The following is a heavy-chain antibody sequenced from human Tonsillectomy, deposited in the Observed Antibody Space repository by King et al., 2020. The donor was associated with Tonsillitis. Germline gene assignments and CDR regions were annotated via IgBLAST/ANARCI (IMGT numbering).Heavy chain of an antibody. CDR2: ITSDGGST. Sequence: VQLVESGGGLVQPGGSLRLTCSASGFSFSIYAMHWVRLAPGKGLEYVSGITSDGGSTNYADSVKGRFTISRDNSKKSLYLQMSSLRPEDTAVYFCVKDKDLGVAAVSFDQWGQGTLVTVSS. J-gene: IGHJ4*02. V-gene: IGHV3-64D*06. D-gene: IGHD2-15*01. CDR3: VKDKDLGVAAVSFDQ. CDR1: GFSFSIYA.